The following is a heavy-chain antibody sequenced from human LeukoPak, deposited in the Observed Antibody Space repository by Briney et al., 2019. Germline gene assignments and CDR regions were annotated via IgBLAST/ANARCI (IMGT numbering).Heavy chain of an antibody. CDR1: DYSISSAYY. D-gene: IGHD3-10*01. V-gene: IGHV4-38-2*02. J-gene: IGHJ5*02. Sequence: SETLSLTCAVSDYSISSAYYWGWIRQPPGKGLEWIGSIYHSGSTDYNPSLKSRVTISVDTSKNQFSLKLRSVTAADTAVYYCARDTTYYYGSGSYLNWFDPWGQGTLVTVSS. CDR3: ARDTTYYYGSGSYLNWFDP. CDR2: IYHSGST.